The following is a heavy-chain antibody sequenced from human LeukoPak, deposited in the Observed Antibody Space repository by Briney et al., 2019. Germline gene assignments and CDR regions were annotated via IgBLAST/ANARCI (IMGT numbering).Heavy chain of an antibody. Sequence: GGSLRLSRAASGFTFSSYGMHWVRQAPGEGLEWVAVIWYDGSNIDYADSVKGRFTISRDNSKNTLYLQMNSLRAEDTAVYYCARARNNYDSSGYSALDYWGQGTLATVSS. CDR1: GFTFSSYG. D-gene: IGHD3-22*01. J-gene: IGHJ4*02. V-gene: IGHV3-33*01. CDR2: IWYDGSNI. CDR3: ARARNNYDSSGYSALDY.